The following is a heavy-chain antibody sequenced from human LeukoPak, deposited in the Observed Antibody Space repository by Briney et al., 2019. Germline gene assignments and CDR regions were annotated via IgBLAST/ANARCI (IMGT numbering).Heavy chain of an antibody. D-gene: IGHD3-10*01. CDR1: GFIFSDYY. Sequence: GGSLRLSCAASGFIFSDYYMSWVRQAPGGGLEWVAYFSSSAGSSVYYADSVKGRFTISRDNANNPLSLQMNGLRADDSAVYYCARLRGFVDYWGQGTVVTVSS. CDR3: ARLRGFVDY. J-gene: IGHJ4*02. CDR2: FSSSAGSSV. V-gene: IGHV3-11*01.